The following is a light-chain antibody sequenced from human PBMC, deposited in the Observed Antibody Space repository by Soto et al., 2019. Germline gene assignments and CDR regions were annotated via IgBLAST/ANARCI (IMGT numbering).Light chain of an antibody. CDR1: QSVRSDY. Sequence: EIVLTQSPDTLSLSPGQRATLSCRASQSVRSDYFAWYQQKPGQAPRVIIFGVSTRATGVPDRFSGSGSGTDFTLTISRLEPEDFELYYCQQYGNSPLTFGAGTKVDI. V-gene: IGKV3-20*01. CDR2: GVS. CDR3: QQYGNSPLT. J-gene: IGKJ4*01.